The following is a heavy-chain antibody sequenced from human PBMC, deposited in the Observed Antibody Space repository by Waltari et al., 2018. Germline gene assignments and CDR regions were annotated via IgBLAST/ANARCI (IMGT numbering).Heavy chain of an antibody. J-gene: IGHJ4*02. Sequence: QVQLVPSGAEVKTPGAPVQVSCQAAGCTFTGYYLHWVRRAPGQGLEWMGWINPNRGGTNYAQKCQGRVTMTRDTSIRTAYMELSRLRSDDTAVYYCARDRNIVGVTAIPDYWGQGTLVTVSS. V-gene: IGHV1-2*02. CDR1: GCTFTGYY. CDR2: INPNRGGT. CDR3: ARDRNIVGVTAIPDY. D-gene: IGHD2-21*02.